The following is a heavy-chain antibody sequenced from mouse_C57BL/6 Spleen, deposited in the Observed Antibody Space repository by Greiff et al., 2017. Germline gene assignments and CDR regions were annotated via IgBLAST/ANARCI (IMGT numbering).Heavy chain of an antibody. J-gene: IGHJ2*01. CDR3: ATFTAQDFDY. Sequence: VQLKQPGAELVKPGASVKLSCKASGYTFTSYWMHWVKQRPGQGLEWIGMIHPNSGSTNYNEKFKSKATLTVDKSSSTAYMQLRSLTSEDSAVYYCATFTAQDFDYWGQGTTLTVSS. CDR2: IHPNSGST. D-gene: IGHD3-2*02. V-gene: IGHV1-64*01. CDR1: GYTFTSYW.